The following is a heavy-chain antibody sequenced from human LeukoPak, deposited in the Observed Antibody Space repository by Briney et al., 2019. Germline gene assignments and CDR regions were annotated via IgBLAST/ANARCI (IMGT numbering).Heavy chain of an antibody. CDR1: GGTFSSYA. Sequence: SVKVSCKASGGTFSSYAISWVRQAPGQGLEWMGRIIPILGIANYAQKFQGRVTITADKSTSTAYMELSSLRSEDTAVYYCASWGTPMLYYYYGMDVWGQGTTVTVSS. CDR3: ASWGTPMLYYYYGMDV. J-gene: IGHJ6*02. D-gene: IGHD7-27*01. CDR2: IIPILGIA. V-gene: IGHV1-69*04.